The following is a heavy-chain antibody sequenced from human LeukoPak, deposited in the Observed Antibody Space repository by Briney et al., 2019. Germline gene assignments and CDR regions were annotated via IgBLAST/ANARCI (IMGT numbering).Heavy chain of an antibody. CDR3: AKAAADDFWSGYYFDY. Sequence: GGSLRLSCAASGFTFSSYAMSWVRQAPGKGLEWVSAISGSGGSTYYADSVKGRFTISRDNSKNTLYLQMNSLRAEDTAVYYCAKAAADDFWSGYYFDYWGQGTLVTVSS. CDR2: ISGSGGST. D-gene: IGHD3-3*01. V-gene: IGHV3-23*01. CDR1: GFTFSSYA. J-gene: IGHJ4*02.